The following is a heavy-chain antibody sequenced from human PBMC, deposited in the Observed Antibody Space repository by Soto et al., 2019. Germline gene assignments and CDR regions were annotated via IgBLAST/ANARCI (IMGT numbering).Heavy chain of an antibody. J-gene: IGHJ4*02. Sequence: SETLSLTCTVSGGSISSYYWSWIRQPPGKGLEWIGYIYYSGSTNYSPSLKSRVTISVDTSKNQFSLKLSSVTAADTAVYYCARESFYDSGGFHGFDYWGQGTLVTVSS. V-gene: IGHV4-59*01. D-gene: IGHD3-22*01. CDR3: ARESFYDSGGFHGFDY. CDR1: GGSISSYY. CDR2: IYYSGST.